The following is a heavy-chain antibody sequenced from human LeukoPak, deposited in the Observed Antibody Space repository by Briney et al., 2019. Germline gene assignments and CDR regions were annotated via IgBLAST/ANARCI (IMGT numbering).Heavy chain of an antibody. D-gene: IGHD3-22*01. J-gene: IGHJ2*01. CDR3: VQEFNHQQWFFDI. CDR1: GFTFSSYE. CDR2: IRYDGSNK. Sequence: GGSLRLSCAASGFTFSSYEMNWVRQAPGKGLEWVAFIRYDGSNKYYADSVKGRFTVSRDNSKNTVDLQMNSLRVEDTALYFCVQEFNHQQWFFDIWGRGTLVTVSS. V-gene: IGHV3-30*02.